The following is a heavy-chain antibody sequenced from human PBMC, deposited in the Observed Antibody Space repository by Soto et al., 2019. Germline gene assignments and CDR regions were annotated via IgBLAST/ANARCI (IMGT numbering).Heavy chain of an antibody. J-gene: IGHJ5*02. CDR2: IYYSGST. Sequence: PSETLSLTCTVSGGSISSSSYYWGWIRQPPGKGLELIGSIYYSGSTYYNPSLKSRVTISVDTSKNQFSLKLSSVTAADTAVYYCARTNFGVVTFHNWFDXWGQGTLVTVSX. CDR3: ARTNFGVVTFHNWFDX. V-gene: IGHV4-39*01. CDR1: GGSISSSSYY. D-gene: IGHD3-3*01.